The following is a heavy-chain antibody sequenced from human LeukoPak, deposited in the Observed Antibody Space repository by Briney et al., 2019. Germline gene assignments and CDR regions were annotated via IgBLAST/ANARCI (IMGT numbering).Heavy chain of an antibody. V-gene: IGHV1-18*01. CDR3: ARDVRSPMVRGVVFDY. Sequence: GASVKVSCKAYGFAFTSYGISWVRQAPGQGLEWMGWISAYNDDTNYVQRFQDRVTMTTDTSTSTAYLELGSLKSDDTAVYYCARDVRSPMVRGVVFDYWGQGTLVTVSS. CDR1: GFAFTSYG. D-gene: IGHD3-10*01. CDR2: ISAYNDDT. J-gene: IGHJ4*02.